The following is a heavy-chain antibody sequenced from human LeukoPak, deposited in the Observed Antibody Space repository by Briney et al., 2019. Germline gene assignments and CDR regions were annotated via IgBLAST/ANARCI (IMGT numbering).Heavy chain of an antibody. CDR2: INPSAGNT. V-gene: IGHV1-46*01. J-gene: IGHJ4*02. Sequence: ASVKVSRKASGYTLINYYVHWVRQAPGQGPEYMGIINPSAGNTNYAQKFQGRITMTRDTSTTTVYMELSSLVSEDTAVYYCARERPSKCYFDYWGQGTLVTVSS. CDR3: ARERPSKCYFDY. CDR1: GYTLINYY.